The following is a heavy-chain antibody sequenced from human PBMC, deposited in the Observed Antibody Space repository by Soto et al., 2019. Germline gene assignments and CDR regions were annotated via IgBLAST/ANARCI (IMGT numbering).Heavy chain of an antibody. Sequence: EVHLVESGGGLVKPGGYLRLSCAAAGFTFSGYIMNWVRQAPGKGLEWVSSMSSSSSYIYYADSVKGRFTISRDNAKNSVYLQMNSLRAEDTAVYYCAKVSLGALTFTDYYYYGLDVWVRVTTVTVSS. D-gene: IGHD1-26*01. CDR1: GFTFSGYI. CDR3: AKVSLGALTFTDYYYYGLDV. CDR2: MSSSSSYI. V-gene: IGHV3-21*04. J-gene: IGHJ6*02.